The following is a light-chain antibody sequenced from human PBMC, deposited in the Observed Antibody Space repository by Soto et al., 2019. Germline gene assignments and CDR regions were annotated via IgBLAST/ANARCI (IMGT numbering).Light chain of an antibody. Sequence: DIQMTQSPSSLSASVGDRVTITCRASEDISNYLAWYQQKPGKVPKLLIYVESTLQSGVPSRFSGSGSGTDFTLTISSLQTEDVATYYCQNYNRAPWTFGQGTKVESK. J-gene: IGKJ1*01. CDR2: VES. V-gene: IGKV1-27*01. CDR3: QNYNRAPWT. CDR1: EDISNY.